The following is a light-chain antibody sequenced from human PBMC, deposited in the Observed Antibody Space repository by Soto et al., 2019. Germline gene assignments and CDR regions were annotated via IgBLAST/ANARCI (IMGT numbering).Light chain of an antibody. CDR3: QQYNNWPPWT. CDR2: GAS. CDR1: QSVSRN. J-gene: IGKJ1*01. Sequence: EIVMTQSPATLSVSPGERATLSCRASQSVSRNLAWYQQKPGQAPRLLIYGASTRATGIPARFSGSGSGTEFTLTISILQSEDFAVYYWQQYNNWPPWTVGQGTKVEIK. V-gene: IGKV3-15*01.